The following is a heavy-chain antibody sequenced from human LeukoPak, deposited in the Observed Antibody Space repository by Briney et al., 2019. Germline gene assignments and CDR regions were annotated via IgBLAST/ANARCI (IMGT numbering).Heavy chain of an antibody. V-gene: IGHV3-23*01. Sequence: GGSLRLSYAATGFTLSSYTMTWVRQAPGKGLEWVSTISTNGGSTYYADSVKGHFTISRDNSKNMLHLQMNSLRAEDTAVYYCAKGRLVVTATDYWGQGTLVTVSS. CDR2: ISTNGGST. J-gene: IGHJ4*02. CDR1: GFTLSSYT. CDR3: AKGRLVVTATDY. D-gene: IGHD2-15*01.